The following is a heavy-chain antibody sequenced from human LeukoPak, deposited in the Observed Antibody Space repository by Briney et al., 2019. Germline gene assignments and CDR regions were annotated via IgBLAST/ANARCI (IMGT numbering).Heavy chain of an antibody. CDR2: INHSGST. Sequence: PSETLSLTCAVYGGSFSGYYWSWIRQPPGKGLEWIGEINHSGSTNYNPSLKSRVTISVDTSKNQFSLKLSSVTAADTAVYYCVTRGEVDYWGQGTLVTVSS. D-gene: IGHD3-10*01. CDR1: GGSFSGYY. CDR3: VTRGEVDY. V-gene: IGHV4-34*01. J-gene: IGHJ4*02.